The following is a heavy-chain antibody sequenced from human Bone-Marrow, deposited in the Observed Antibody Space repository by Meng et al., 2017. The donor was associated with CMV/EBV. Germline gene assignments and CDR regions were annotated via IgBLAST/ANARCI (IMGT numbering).Heavy chain of an antibody. V-gene: IGHV1-46*01. Sequence: ASVKVSCKASGDTFSGYYVHWVRQAPGQGLEWMGTLNPSGGSTSYPQKIQGRVTMTSDTSTNTVDMELSTLRSEDTAIYYCARGWSISSSYFYYGMHVWGQGTTVTVSS. CDR2: LNPSGGST. CDR1: GDTFSGYY. D-gene: IGHD3-10*01. CDR3: ARGWSISSSYFYYGMHV. J-gene: IGHJ6*02.